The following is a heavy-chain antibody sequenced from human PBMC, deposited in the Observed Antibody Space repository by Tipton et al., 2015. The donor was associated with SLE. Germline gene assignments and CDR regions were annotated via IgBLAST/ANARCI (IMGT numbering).Heavy chain of an antibody. CDR2: IYYSGST. CDR3: ARDLGAGGSFDN. D-gene: IGHD6-13*01. J-gene: IGHJ4*02. Sequence: TLSLTCTVSGGSISGYYWSWIRQLPGKGLEWIGYIYYSGSTNYNPSLKSRIIISVDTSRNRFSLKLSSVTPADTAVYYCARDLGAGGSFDNWGQGALVTVSS. CDR1: GGSISGYY. V-gene: IGHV4-59*01.